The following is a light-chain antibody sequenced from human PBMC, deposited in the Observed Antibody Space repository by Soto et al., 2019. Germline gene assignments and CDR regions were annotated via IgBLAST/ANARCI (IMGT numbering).Light chain of an antibody. CDR1: SSNIGAGYE. Sequence: QSVLTQPPSVSGAPGQRVTISCTGSSSNIGAGYEVHWYQQLPGAAPRLLIYDDTHRPSGVPERFSGSKSGTSASLAITGLQAEDEADYYCQSYDSSLTARYVFGTGTQLTVL. CDR3: QSYDSSLTARYV. J-gene: IGLJ1*01. CDR2: DDT. V-gene: IGLV1-40*01.